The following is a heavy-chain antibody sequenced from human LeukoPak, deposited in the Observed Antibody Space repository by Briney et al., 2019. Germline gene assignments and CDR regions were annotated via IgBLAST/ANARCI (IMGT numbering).Heavy chain of an antibody. J-gene: IGHJ4*02. CDR3: ARDTGYYFGSGNYLYYFDY. D-gene: IGHD3-10*01. CDR2: MYTSGST. V-gene: IGHV4-4*07. Sequence: PSETLSLTCTVFGGSISSYYWSWIRQPAGKGLEWIGRMYTSGSTNHNPSLKSRVTMSVDTSKNQFSLKLSSVTAADTAVYYCARDTGYYFGSGNYLYYFDYWGQGTLVTVSS. CDR1: GGSISSYY.